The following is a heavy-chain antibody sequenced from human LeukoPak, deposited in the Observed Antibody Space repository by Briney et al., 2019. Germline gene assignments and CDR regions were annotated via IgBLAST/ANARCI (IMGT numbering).Heavy chain of an antibody. CDR1: GFTFSSYS. CDR3: ARDYDSSSWYEGSWFDP. Sequence: PEGSLRLSCAASGFTFSSYSMNWVRQAPGKGLEWVSSISSSSSYIYYADSVKGRFTISRDNAKNSLYLQMNSLRAEDTAVYYCARDYDSSSWYEGSWFDPWGQGTLVTVSS. CDR2: ISSSSSYI. V-gene: IGHV3-21*01. D-gene: IGHD6-13*01. J-gene: IGHJ5*02.